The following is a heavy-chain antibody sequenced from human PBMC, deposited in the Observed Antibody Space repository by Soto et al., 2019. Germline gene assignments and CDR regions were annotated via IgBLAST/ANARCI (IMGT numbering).Heavy chain of an antibody. Sequence: SQTLSLTCAISGDSVSSKSATWNWIRQSPSRGLEWLGRTYFRSKWYSDSALSVKSRITIKPDTSKNQFSLQLNSVTPDDTAVYYCAGATDSSGWYVWFDSWGQGTLVTVSS. J-gene: IGHJ5*01. CDR1: GDSVSSKSAT. CDR2: TYFRSKWYS. D-gene: IGHD6-19*01. V-gene: IGHV6-1*01. CDR3: AGATDSSGWYVWFDS.